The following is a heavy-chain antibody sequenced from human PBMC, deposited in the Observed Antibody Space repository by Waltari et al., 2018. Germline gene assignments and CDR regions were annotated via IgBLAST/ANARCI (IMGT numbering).Heavy chain of an antibody. J-gene: IGHJ4*02. Sequence: QVQLQESGPGLVKPSETLSLTCTVSGGSISSYYWSWIRQPPGKGLEWIVYIYYSRRTNYNPPLNSRVTISVDTAKNQFSLKLSSVTAADTAVYYCARRKPYYTAMGLDYWGQGTLVTVSS. CDR3: ARRKPYYTAMGLDY. CDR1: GGSISSYY. V-gene: IGHV4-59*01. D-gene: IGHD5-18*01. CDR2: IYYSRRT.